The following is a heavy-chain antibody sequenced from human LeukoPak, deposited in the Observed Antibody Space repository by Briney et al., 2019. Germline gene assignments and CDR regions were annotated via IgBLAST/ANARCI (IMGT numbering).Heavy chain of an antibody. V-gene: IGHV4-59*01. D-gene: IGHD4-23*01. CDR3: ATTVVTPMAFDI. J-gene: IGHJ3*02. Sequence: PSETLSLTCTVSGGSISSYYWSWIRQPPGKGLEWIGYIYYSGSTNYNPSLKSRVTISVDTSKNQFSLKLSSVTAADTAVYYCATTVVTPMAFDIWGQGTMVTVSS. CDR1: GGSISSYY. CDR2: IYYSGST.